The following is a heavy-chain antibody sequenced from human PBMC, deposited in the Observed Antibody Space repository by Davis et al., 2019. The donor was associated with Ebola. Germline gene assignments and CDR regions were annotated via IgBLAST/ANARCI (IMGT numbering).Heavy chain of an antibody. CDR1: GYTFTAYF. V-gene: IGHV1-2*02. J-gene: IGHJ4*02. D-gene: IGHD1-26*01. Sequence: ASVKVSCKTSGYTFTAYFMHWVRQAPGQGLEWMGWINPKRGDTNSAQNFQGRLTMTRDTSISTASLELGGLGSDDTAIYYCAILVSTTTGLGHWGQGTLVTVSS. CDR3: AILVSTTTGLGH. CDR2: INPKRGDT.